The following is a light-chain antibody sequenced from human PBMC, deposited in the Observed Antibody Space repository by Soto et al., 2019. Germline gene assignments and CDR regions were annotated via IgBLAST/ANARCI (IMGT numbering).Light chain of an antibody. J-gene: IGKJ1*01. V-gene: IGKV1-5*01. CDR3: LLDFSYFWA. Sequence: DIQMTQSPSTLSASVGDTVTVTCRASQSVSGWLAWYQQKPGEAPKLLIYAASTLQSGVPSRFSGSRSGTDFTLTISSLQPEDFATYYCLLDFSYFWAFGQGTKVDIK. CDR1: QSVSGW. CDR2: AAS.